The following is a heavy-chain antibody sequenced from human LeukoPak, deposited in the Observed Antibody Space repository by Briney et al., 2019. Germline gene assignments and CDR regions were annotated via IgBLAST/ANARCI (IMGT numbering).Heavy chain of an antibody. Sequence: GGSLRLSCAASGFTFSSYSMNWVRQAPGKGLEWVSYISSSSSTIYYADSVKGRFTISRDNAKNSLYLQMNSLRAEDTAVYYCAKEVGANALDYWGQGTLVTVSS. CDR3: AKEVGANALDY. D-gene: IGHD1-26*01. V-gene: IGHV3-48*01. CDR2: ISSSSSTI. J-gene: IGHJ4*02. CDR1: GFTFSSYS.